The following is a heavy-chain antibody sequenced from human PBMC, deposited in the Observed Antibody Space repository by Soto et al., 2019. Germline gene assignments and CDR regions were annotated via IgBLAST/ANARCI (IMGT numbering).Heavy chain of an antibody. CDR1: GFTFSSYG. V-gene: IGHV3-33*01. CDR2: IWYDGSNK. CDR3: ARDSDLVAAYYFDY. J-gene: IGHJ4*02. Sequence: PGGSLILSCAASGFTFSSYGMHWVRQAPGKGLEWVAVIWYDGSNKYYADSVKGRFTISRDNSKNTLYLQMNSLRAEDTAVYYCARDSDLVAAYYFDYWGQGTLVTVSS. D-gene: IGHD2-15*01.